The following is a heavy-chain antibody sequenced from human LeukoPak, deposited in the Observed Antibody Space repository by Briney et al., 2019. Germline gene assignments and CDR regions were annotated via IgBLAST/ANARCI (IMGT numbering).Heavy chain of an antibody. V-gene: IGHV1-3*01. CDR1: GYIFISYA. J-gene: IGHJ4*02. Sequence: ASVKVSCKASGYIFISYAMHWVRQAPGQRLEWMGWINAGNGNTKYSQKFQGRVTITRNTSASTVYMELSSLRSEDTAVYYCARHRPRHGDTADYWGQGTQVTVSS. CDR3: ARHRPRHGDTADY. D-gene: IGHD5-18*01. CDR2: INAGNGNT.